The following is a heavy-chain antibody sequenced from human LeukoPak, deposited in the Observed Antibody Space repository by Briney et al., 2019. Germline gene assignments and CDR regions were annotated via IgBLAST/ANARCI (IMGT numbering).Heavy chain of an antibody. CDR1: GGSISSSSYY. Sequence: SETLSLTCTVSGGSISSSSYYWGWIRQPSGKGLEWIGSIYYSGSTYYNPSLKSRVTISVDTSKNQFSLKLSSVTAADTAVYYCARYSSTRTVFDYWGQGTLVTVSS. V-gene: IGHV4-39*01. D-gene: IGHD6-13*01. J-gene: IGHJ4*02. CDR3: ARYSSTRTVFDY. CDR2: IYYSGST.